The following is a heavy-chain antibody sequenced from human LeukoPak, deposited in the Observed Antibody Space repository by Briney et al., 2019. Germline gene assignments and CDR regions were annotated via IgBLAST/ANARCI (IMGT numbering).Heavy chain of an antibody. CDR1: GFTFSSYG. V-gene: IGHV3-30*03. CDR2: ISYDGSNK. J-gene: IGHJ4*02. D-gene: IGHD3-22*01. CDR3: ARDLYYYDSSGYYYGGLFDY. Sequence: GGSLRLSCAASGFTFSSYGMHWVRQAPGKGLEWVAVISYDGSNKYYADSVKGRFTISRDNSKNTLYLQMNSLRAEDTAVYYCARDLYYYDSSGYYYGGLFDYWGQGTLVTVSS.